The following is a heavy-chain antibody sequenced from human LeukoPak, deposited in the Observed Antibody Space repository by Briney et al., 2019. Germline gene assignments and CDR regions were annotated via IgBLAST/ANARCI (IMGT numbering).Heavy chain of an antibody. CDR2: ISSSGSTI. J-gene: IGHJ3*02. CDR1: GFTFSSYE. V-gene: IGHV3-48*03. Sequence: GGSLRLSCAASGFTFSSYEMNWVRQAPGKGLDWVSYISSSGSTIYYAASVKGRFTISRDNAKNSLYLQMNSLRAEDTAVYYCATRETIAAANDAFDIWGQGTMVTVSS. D-gene: IGHD6-13*01. CDR3: ATRETIAAANDAFDI.